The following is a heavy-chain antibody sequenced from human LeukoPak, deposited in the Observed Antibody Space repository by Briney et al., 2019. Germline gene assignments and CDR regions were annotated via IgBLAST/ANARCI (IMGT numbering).Heavy chain of an antibody. D-gene: IGHD3-3*01. V-gene: IGHV1-8*01. CDR1: GYTFNSYD. CDR2: MNPNTGNT. CDR3: ARDEYDFWSGYRFDY. J-gene: IGHJ4*02. Sequence: ASVKVSCKASGYTFNSYDINWVRQATGQGLEWMGWMNPNTGNTGYGERFQGRVTITRDTSTSTAYMELRSLRSDDTAVYYCARDEYDFWSGYRFDYWGQGTLVTVSS.